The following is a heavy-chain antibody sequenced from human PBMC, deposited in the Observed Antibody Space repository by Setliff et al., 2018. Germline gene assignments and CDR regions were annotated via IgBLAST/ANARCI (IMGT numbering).Heavy chain of an antibody. CDR2: ISSSSSTI. D-gene: IGHD3-22*01. J-gene: IGHJ4*02. V-gene: IGHV3-48*04. Sequence: GGSLRLSCAASGFTFSSYSMNWVRQAPGKGLEWVSYISSSSSTIYYADSVKGRLTISRDNAKNALYLQMNSLRAEDTAVYYCARDRSGYSGVIDYWGQGTLVTVSS. CDR3: ARDRSGYSGVIDY. CDR1: GFTFSSYS.